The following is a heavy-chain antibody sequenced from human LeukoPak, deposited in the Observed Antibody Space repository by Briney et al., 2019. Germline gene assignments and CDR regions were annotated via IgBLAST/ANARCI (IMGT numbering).Heavy chain of an antibody. Sequence: SSETLSLTCTVSGGSISSYYWSWIRQPPGKGVEWIGYIYYSGSTNYKPSLKSRVTISVDTSKNQFSLKLSSVTAADTAVYYCARGGYYGSGNDFRFDPWGQGTLVTVSS. V-gene: IGHV4-59*01. CDR2: IYYSGST. CDR1: GGSISSYY. CDR3: ARGGYYGSGNDFRFDP. J-gene: IGHJ5*02. D-gene: IGHD3-10*01.